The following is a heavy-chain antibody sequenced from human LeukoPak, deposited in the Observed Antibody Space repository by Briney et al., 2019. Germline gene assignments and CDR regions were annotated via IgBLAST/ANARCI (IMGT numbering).Heavy chain of an antibody. CDR1: GGSISSGSYY. CDR3: ARSPSRVRSRVDY. V-gene: IGHV4-61*02. J-gene: IGHJ4*02. D-gene: IGHD3-10*01. Sequence: PSQTLSLTCTVSGGSISSGSYYWSWSREPAGKGLEWSGRIYTSGSTNYNPSLKSRVTISVDTSKNQFSLKLSSVTAADTAVYYCARSPSRVRSRVDYWGQGTLVTVSS. CDR2: IYTSGST.